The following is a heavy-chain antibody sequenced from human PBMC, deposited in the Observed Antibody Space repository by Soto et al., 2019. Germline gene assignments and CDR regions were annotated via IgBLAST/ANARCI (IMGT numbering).Heavy chain of an antibody. Sequence: PSETLSLTCTVSGGSVSTYYWSWIRQPPGKGLEWIGYYSGSPNYNPSLESRVTISLDTSKSQLFLGLTSVTAADTAVYYCARGIGGARSAFDIWGQGTMVTVSS. J-gene: IGHJ3*02. CDR1: GGSVSTYY. CDR3: ARGIGGARSAFDI. CDR2: YYSGSP. V-gene: IGHV4-59*02.